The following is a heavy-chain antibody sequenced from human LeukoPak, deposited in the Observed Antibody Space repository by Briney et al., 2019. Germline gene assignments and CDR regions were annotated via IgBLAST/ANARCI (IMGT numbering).Heavy chain of an antibody. J-gene: IGHJ3*02. V-gene: IGHV3-48*03. CDR3: ARGSGGLDPDAFDI. Sequence: SGGSLRLSCAASGFTFSSYEMNWVRQAPGKGLEWVSYISSSGSTIYYADSVKGRFTISRDNAKNSLYLQMNSLRAEDTAVYYCARGSGGLDPDAFDIWGQGTMVTVSS. CDR1: GFTFSSYE. CDR2: ISSSGSTI. D-gene: IGHD5-12*01.